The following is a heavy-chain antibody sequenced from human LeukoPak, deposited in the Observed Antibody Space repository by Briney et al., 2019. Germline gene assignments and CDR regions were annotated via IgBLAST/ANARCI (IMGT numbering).Heavy chain of an antibody. V-gene: IGHV4-59*08. CDR1: GGSISSYY. Sequence: PSETLSLTCTVSGGSISSYYWSWIRQPPGKGLEWIGYIYYSGSTYYNPSLKSRVTISVDTSKNQFSLKLSSVTAADTAVYYCARVPVVTPFVGAFDIWGQGTMVTVSS. D-gene: IGHD4-23*01. CDR2: IYYSGST. CDR3: ARVPVVTPFVGAFDI. J-gene: IGHJ3*02.